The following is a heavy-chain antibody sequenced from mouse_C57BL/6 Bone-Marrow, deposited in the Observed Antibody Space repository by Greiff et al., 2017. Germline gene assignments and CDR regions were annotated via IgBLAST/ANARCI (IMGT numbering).Heavy chain of an antibody. CDR2: IAPTSGGT. CDR3: ARVPDDTTWDAMDY. D-gene: IGHD2-3*01. CDR1: GYTFTSYW. Sequence: QVQLQQPGAELVKPGASVKLSCKASGYTFTSYWMHWVKQRPGRGLEWIGRIAPTSGGTKYNEKFKSKATLTVDKPSSTAYMQLSSLTSEDSAVYYCARVPDDTTWDAMDYWGQGTSVTVSS. J-gene: IGHJ4*01. V-gene: IGHV1-72*01.